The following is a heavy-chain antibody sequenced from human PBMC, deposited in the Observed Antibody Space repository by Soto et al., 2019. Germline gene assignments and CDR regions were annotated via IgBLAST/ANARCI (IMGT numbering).Heavy chain of an antibody. D-gene: IGHD3-10*01. CDR3: ATATPSMVRGVIISPFYYYYMDV. CDR2: FNAGNGTT. J-gene: IGHJ6*03. Sequence: ASVKVSCKASGYTFTSSAMHWVRQAPGQRLEWMGWFNAGNGTTNYSQKFQGGVTITEDTSTGTAYMELSSLRSEDTAVYSCATATPSMVRGVIISPFYYYYMDVWGKGTTVTVSS. V-gene: IGHV1-3*01. CDR1: GYTFTSSA.